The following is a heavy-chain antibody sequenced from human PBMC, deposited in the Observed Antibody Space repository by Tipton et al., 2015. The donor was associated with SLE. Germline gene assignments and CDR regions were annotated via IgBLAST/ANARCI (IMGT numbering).Heavy chain of an antibody. D-gene: IGHD3-22*01. V-gene: IGHV4-59*12. Sequence: TLSLTCTVSGGFISSYYWSWIRQPPGKGLEWIGYIYDSGGTNYNPSLKSRVTISVDTSKSHFSLKLSSVTAADTAVYYCARDRDYYDSSGLLLEGFDVWGQGTMVTVSS. J-gene: IGHJ3*01. CDR1: GGFISSYY. CDR2: IYDSGGT. CDR3: ARDRDYYDSSGLLLEGFDV.